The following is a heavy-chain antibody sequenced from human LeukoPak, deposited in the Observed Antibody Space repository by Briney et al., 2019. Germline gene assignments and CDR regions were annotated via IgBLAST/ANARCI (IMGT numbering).Heavy chain of an antibody. J-gene: IGHJ4*02. CDR1: GFTFSNNG. Sequence: GGSLRLSCAASGFTFSNNGMSWVRQAPGKGLEWVSAISGSGGSTYYADSVKGRFTISRDNSKNTLYLQMNSLRAEDTAVYYCAKSVVPTALDYWGQGTLVTVSS. CDR2: ISGSGGST. D-gene: IGHD4-23*01. CDR3: AKSVVPTALDY. V-gene: IGHV3-23*01.